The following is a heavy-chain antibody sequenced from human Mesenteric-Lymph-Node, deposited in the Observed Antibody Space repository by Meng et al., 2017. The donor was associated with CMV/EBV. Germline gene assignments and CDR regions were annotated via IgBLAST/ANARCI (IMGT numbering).Heavy chain of an antibody. Sequence: GGSLRLSCAASGLTFTRYAMSWVRQAPGKGLEWVSIIGSGGTAYHEDSVKGRFTISRDNSKNTVYLQMNSLRADDTAVYYCARGGRSDSSRWYTYYGMDVWGQGTTVTVSS. V-gene: IGHV3-23*01. J-gene: IGHJ6*02. CDR1: GLTFTRYA. D-gene: IGHD6-13*01. CDR3: ARGGRSDSSRWYTYYGMDV. CDR2: IGSGGTA.